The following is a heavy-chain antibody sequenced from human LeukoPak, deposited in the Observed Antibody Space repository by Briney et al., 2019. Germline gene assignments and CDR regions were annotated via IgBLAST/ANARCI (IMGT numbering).Heavy chain of an antibody. Sequence: QPGGSLRLSCAASGFTFSSYWMSWVRQAPGKGLEWVANIKQEGSEKYYVDSVKGRFTISRDNAKNSLYLQMNSLRAEDTAVYYCARERQSTVAGRNVIVYWGQGTLVTVSS. J-gene: IGHJ4*02. CDR2: IKQEGSEK. D-gene: IGHD6-19*01. CDR1: GFTFSSYW. CDR3: ARERQSTVAGRNVIVY. V-gene: IGHV3-7*01.